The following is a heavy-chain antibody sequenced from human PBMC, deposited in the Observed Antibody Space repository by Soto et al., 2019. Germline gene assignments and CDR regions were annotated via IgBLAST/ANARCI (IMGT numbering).Heavy chain of an antibody. CDR2: MNAGNGNT. D-gene: IGHD3-9*01. V-gene: IGHV1-3*01. J-gene: IGHJ6*02. CDR3: ARESYDILTGDYYYYYGMDV. CDR1: GYTFTSYG. Sequence: ASAKVSCKASGYTFTSYGMNWVRQASGQGLAWMKWMNAGNGNTNYAQKFQGRVTITGDESTSTAYMVLSSLRSEDTAVYYCARESYDILTGDYYYYYGMDVWGQGTTVTVSS.